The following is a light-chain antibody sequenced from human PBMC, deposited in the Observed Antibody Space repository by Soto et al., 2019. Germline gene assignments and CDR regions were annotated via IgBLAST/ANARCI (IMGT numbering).Light chain of an antibody. J-gene: IGKJ1*01. CDR2: DAF. CDR3: QQYISFWT. Sequence: DIQMTQSPSTLSASVGDRVTITCRASQSISTWLAWYQQKPGKAPKLLIYDAFYLERGVPSRFSGSGSGTEFTLTISSLQPDDLATYYCQQYISFWTFGQGTKVEI. V-gene: IGKV1-5*01. CDR1: QSISTW.